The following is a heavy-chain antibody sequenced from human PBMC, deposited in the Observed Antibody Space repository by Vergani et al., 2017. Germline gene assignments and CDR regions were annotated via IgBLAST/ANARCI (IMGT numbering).Heavy chain of an antibody. D-gene: IGHD2-15*01. J-gene: IGHJ4*02. CDR2: IYPGDSDT. V-gene: IGHV5-51*01. CDR3: AGVGYCSGGSCYSGLTESDY. CDR1: GYSFTSYW. Sequence: EVQLVQSGAEVKKPGESLKISCKGSGYSFTSYWIGWVRQMPGKGLEWMGIIYPGDSDTRYSPSFQGQVTISADKSISTAYLQWSSLKASDTAMYYCAGVGYCSGGSCYSGLTESDYWGQGTLVTVSS.